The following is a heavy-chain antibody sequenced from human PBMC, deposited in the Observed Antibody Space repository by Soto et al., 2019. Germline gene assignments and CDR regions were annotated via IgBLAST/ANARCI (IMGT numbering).Heavy chain of an antibody. CDR3: ARLTYYDFWSGYWFDP. V-gene: IGHV4-39*01. CDR1: GGSISSSSYY. D-gene: IGHD3-3*01. Sequence: SETLSLTCTVSGGSISSSSYYWGWICQPPGKGLEWIGSIYYSGSTYYNPSLKSRVTISVDTSKNQFSLKLSSVTAADTAVYYCARLTYYDFWSGYWFDPWGQGTLVTVSS. CDR2: IYYSGST. J-gene: IGHJ5*02.